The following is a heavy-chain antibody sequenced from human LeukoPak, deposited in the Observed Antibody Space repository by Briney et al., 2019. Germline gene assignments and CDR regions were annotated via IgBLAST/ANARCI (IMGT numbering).Heavy chain of an antibody. CDR3: AREDTGGLDY. D-gene: IGHD2-8*02. CDR2: IYYSGST. J-gene: IGHJ4*02. CDR1: GGSISSSGHY. Sequence: SETLSLTCSVSGGSISSSGHYWDWIRQPPGEGLEWIGSIYYSGSTYYNPSLKSRVTISVDTSKNQFSLKLISVTAADTAVYYCAREDTGGLDYWGQGILVTVSS. V-gene: IGHV4-39*07.